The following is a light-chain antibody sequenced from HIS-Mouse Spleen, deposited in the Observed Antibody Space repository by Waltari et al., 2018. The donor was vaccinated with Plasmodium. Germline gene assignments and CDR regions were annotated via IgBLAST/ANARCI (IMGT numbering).Light chain of an antibody. CDR2: QDS. CDR3: QAWDSSTAV. CDR1: KSGDKY. J-gene: IGLJ3*02. Sequence: SYELTQPPSVSVSPGQTASITSSGDKSGDKYACWYQQKPGQSPLLVIYQDSKRPSGIPERFSGSNSGNTATLTISGTQAMDEADYYCQAWDSSTAVFGGGTKLTVL. V-gene: IGLV3-1*01.